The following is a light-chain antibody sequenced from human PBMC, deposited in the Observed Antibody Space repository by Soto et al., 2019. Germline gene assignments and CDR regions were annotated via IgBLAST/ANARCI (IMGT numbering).Light chain of an antibody. V-gene: IGKV3-20*01. J-gene: IGKJ1*01. CDR1: QSVTKNY. CDR2: GAS. Sequence: EIVLTQSPGTLSLSPGERATLSCRASQSVTKNYLAWYQQKPGQAPRLLIYGASNRATGIPDRFSGSGSGTDFTLTIRRLEPEDFAVYYCHQYGSSLWTFGQGTKVEVK. CDR3: HQYGSSLWT.